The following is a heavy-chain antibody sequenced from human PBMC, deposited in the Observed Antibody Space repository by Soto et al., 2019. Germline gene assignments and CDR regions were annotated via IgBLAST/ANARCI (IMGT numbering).Heavy chain of an antibody. CDR3: ASSTSPLNWFDP. D-gene: IGHD2-2*01. V-gene: IGHV3-23*01. CDR1: GFTFSSYA. Sequence: GGSLRLSCAASGFTFSSYAMSWVRQAPGKGLEWVSAISGSGGSTYYADSVKGRFTISRDNSKNTLYLQMNSLRAEDTAVYYCASSTSPLNWFDPWGQGTLVTVST. J-gene: IGHJ5*02. CDR2: ISGSGGST.